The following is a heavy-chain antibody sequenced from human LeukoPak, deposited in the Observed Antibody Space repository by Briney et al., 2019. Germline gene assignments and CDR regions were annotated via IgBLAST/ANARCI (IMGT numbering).Heavy chain of an antibody. Sequence: PGGSLRLSCAASGFTFSNYAIHWVRQAPGKGLEWVAVISYDGSNEYYADSVKGRFTISRDNSKNTLFLQMNSLRAEDTAVYYCARVRYCDYWGQGTLVTDSS. D-gene: IGHD1-14*01. CDR3: ARVRYCDY. CDR1: GFTFSNYA. V-gene: IGHV3-30-3*01. CDR2: ISYDGSNE. J-gene: IGHJ4*02.